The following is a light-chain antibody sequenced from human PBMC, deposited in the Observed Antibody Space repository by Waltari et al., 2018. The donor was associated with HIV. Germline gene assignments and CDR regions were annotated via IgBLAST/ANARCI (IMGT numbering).Light chain of an antibody. Sequence: QSALTQPASVSGSPGQSITISCTGTSSDVGCYTFVSWFQQHPGKAPKLMIYEVTHRPSGVSNRFSGSKSGNTASLTISGLQADDEADYYCASYTSSSTLFGGGTKLTVL. CDR3: ASYTSSSTL. V-gene: IGLV2-14*03. CDR1: SSDVGCYTF. J-gene: IGLJ2*01. CDR2: EVT.